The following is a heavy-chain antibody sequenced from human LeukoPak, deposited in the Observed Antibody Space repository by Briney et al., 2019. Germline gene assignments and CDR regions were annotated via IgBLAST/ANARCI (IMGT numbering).Heavy chain of an antibody. CDR1: GSSIGAYS. J-gene: IGHJ3*02. Sequence: SETLSLTCTVSGSSIGAYSWSWIRQPPGKGLEWIGYIYTTGSTHHNPSLKSRVTMSLDRSKNQFSLRLTYVTAADTAVFYCARHRAEMATITDDAFYMWGRGTMVTVSS. CDR3: ARHRAEMATITDDAFYM. V-gene: IGHV4-4*09. CDR2: IYTTGST. D-gene: IGHD5-24*01.